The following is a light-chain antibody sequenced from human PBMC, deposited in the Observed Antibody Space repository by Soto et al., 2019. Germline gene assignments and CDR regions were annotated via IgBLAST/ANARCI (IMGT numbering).Light chain of an antibody. CDR3: QQYGSPRLT. Sequence: EIVLTQSPGTLSLSPGERATLSCRASQSVSSSYLAWCQQKPGQAPRLLIYGASSRATGIPDRFSGSGSGTDFTLTISRLEPEDFAVYYCQQYGSPRLTFGGGTKVEIK. V-gene: IGKV3-20*01. J-gene: IGKJ4*01. CDR2: GAS. CDR1: QSVSSSY.